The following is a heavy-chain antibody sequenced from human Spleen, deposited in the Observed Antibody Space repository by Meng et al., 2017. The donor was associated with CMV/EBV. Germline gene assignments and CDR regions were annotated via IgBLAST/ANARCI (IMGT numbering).Heavy chain of an antibody. V-gene: IGHV4-4*02. CDR3: ARVGTCSGTYPTGYFDS. CDR2: IYHGGKT. D-gene: IGHD1-26*01. Sequence: SISNDNWWTWVRKSPGKGLEWIGEIYHGGKTNYNPSLTSRLTISVDRSKNQFSLKLNSVTAADTAVYYCARVGTCSGTYPTGYFDSWGQGTLVTVSS. J-gene: IGHJ4*02. CDR1: SISNDNW.